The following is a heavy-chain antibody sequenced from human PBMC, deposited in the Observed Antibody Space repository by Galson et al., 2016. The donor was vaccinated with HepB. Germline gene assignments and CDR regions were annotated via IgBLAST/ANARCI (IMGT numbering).Heavy chain of an antibody. J-gene: IGHJ5*02. CDR1: GGSISSAGFY. V-gene: IGHV4-31*03. CDR2: IYYGGST. CDR3: ARDNVRGAKNWFDP. D-gene: IGHD1-26*01. Sequence: TLSLTCTVSGGSISSAGFYWTWIRQLPGRGLEWIGYIYYGGSTFYNPSLQSRVTMSVDTSKNQFSLRLKSVTAADTAVYYCARDNVRGAKNWFDPWGPGTLVTVSS.